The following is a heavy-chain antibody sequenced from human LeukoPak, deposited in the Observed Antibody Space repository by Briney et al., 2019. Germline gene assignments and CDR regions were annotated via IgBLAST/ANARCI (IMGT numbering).Heavy chain of an antibody. Sequence: KTSETLSLTCTVSGGSFSGYYWTWIRQPPGKGLEWIGYIYSSGGAIYNPSLKSRVTMSVATSNNQFTLKLKSVTAADTAVYYCARQGDTAYYSVDSWGPGALVTVSS. CDR3: ARQGDTAYYSVDS. CDR2: IYSSGGA. CDR1: GGSFSGYY. J-gene: IGHJ4*02. V-gene: IGHV4-4*09. D-gene: IGHD5-18*01.